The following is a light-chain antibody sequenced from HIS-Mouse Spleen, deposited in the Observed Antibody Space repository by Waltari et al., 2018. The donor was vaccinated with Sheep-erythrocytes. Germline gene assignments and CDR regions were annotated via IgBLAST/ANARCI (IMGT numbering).Light chain of an antibody. CDR3: CSYAGSNNYV. Sequence: QSALTQPASVSGSPGPSNTISCTGTSSDVGSYNIVSRYQQHPGKAPKLMIYEGSKRPSGVSNRFSGSKSGNTASLTISGLQAEDEADYYCCSYAGSNNYVFGTGTKVTVL. CDR2: EGS. CDR1: SSDVGSYNI. V-gene: IGLV2-23*01. J-gene: IGLJ1*01.